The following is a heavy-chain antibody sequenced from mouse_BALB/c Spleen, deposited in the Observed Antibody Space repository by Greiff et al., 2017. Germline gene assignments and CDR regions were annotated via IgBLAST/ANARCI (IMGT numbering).Heavy chain of an antibody. CDR3: ARGYYGSRAMDY. D-gene: IGHD1-1*01. J-gene: IGHJ4*01. CDR2: INPNNGGT. CDR1: GYTFTDYN. Sequence: EVKLVESGPELVKPGASVKIPCKASGYTFTDYNMDWVKQSHGKSLEWIGDINPNNGGTIYNQKFKGKATLTVDKSSSTAYMELRSLTSEDTAVYYCARGYYGSRAMDYWGQGTSVTVSS. V-gene: IGHV1-18*01.